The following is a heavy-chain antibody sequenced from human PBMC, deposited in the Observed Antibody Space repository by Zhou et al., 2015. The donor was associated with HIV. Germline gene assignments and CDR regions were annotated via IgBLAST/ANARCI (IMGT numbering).Heavy chain of an antibody. CDR1: GGTFSSYA. Sequence: QVQLVQSGAEVKKPGSSVKVSCKASGGTFSSYAISWVRQAPGQGLEWMGGIIPIFGTANYAQKFQGRVTITADKSTSTAYMELSSLRSEDTAVYYCARELGNSYSSGWENKRGYYYYGMDVWGQGTTVTVSS. J-gene: IGHJ6*02. CDR3: ARELGNSYSSGWENKRGYYYYGMDV. V-gene: IGHV1-69*06. CDR2: IIPIFGTA. D-gene: IGHD6-19*01.